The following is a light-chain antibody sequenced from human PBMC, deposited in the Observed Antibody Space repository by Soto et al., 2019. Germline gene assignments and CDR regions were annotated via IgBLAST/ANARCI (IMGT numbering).Light chain of an antibody. CDR2: GAS. J-gene: IGKJ5*01. CDR1: QSVSSSY. V-gene: IGKV3D-20*02. Sequence: IVLPQSHCTLSLSPGERSTLSCISSQSVSSSYLAWYQQKPGQAPRLLIYGASSRATGVPARFTGSGSETDFTLTISSLEPEDFAVYYCQHRMNWPLTFGQGTRLEIK. CDR3: QHRMNWPLT.